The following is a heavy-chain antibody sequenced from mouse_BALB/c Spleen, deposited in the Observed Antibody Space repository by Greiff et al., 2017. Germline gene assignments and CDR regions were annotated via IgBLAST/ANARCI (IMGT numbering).Heavy chain of an antibody. CDR1: GYTFTSYW. D-gene: IGHD2-14*01. CDR2: IYPSDSYT. Sequence: VKLQQPGAELVRPGASVKLSCKASGYTFTSYWINWVKQRPGQGLEWIGNIYPSDSYTNYNQKFKDKATLTVDKSSSTAYMQLSSPTSEDSAVYYCTRSYDSWFAYWGQGTLVTVSA. CDR3: TRSYDSWFAY. J-gene: IGHJ3*01. V-gene: IGHV1-69*02.